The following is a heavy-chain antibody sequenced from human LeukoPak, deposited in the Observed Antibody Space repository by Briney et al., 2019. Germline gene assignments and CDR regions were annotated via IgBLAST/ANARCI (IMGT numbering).Heavy chain of an antibody. CDR2: IRGSGGST. CDR1: GFTFSSYA. J-gene: IGHJ4*02. CDR3: AKVGITMVRGVIITFFDY. Sequence: GGSLRLSCAASGFTFSSYAMSWVRQAPGKGLEWVSAIRGSGGSTYYADSVKGRFTISRDNSKNTLYLQMNSLRAEDTAVYYCAKVGITMVRGVIITFFDYWGQGTLVTVSS. V-gene: IGHV3-23*01. D-gene: IGHD3-10*01.